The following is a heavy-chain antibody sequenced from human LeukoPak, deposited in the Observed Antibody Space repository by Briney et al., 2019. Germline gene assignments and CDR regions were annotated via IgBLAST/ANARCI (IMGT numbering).Heavy chain of an antibody. J-gene: IGHJ4*02. CDR3: ARQNDRSHDY. V-gene: IGHV4-39*01. CDR2: IYYSGTT. Sequence: PSETLSLTCTVSGGSISRSSYYWGCIRQPPGKGLEWIGSIYYSGTTYSNPSLKSRVTISVDTSKNQFSLKLRSVTAADTAMYYCARQNDRSHDYWGQGTLVTVSS. D-gene: IGHD1-1*01. CDR1: GGSISRSSYY.